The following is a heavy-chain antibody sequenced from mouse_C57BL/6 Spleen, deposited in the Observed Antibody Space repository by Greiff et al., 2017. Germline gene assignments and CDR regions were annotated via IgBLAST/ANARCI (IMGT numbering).Heavy chain of an antibody. D-gene: IGHD2-4*01. CDR1: GFSFNTYA. Sequence: EVKLVESGGGLVQPKGSLKLSCAASGFSFNTYAMNWVRQAPGKGLEWVARIRSKSNNYATYYADSVKDRFTISRDDSESMLYLQMNNLKTEDTAMYYCVRHEDDYHWYFDVWGTGTTVTVSS. V-gene: IGHV10-1*01. J-gene: IGHJ1*03. CDR2: IRSKSNNYAT. CDR3: VRHEDDYHWYFDV.